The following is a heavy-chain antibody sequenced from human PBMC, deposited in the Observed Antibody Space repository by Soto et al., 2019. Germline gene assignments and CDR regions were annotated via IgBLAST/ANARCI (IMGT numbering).Heavy chain of an antibody. CDR3: ATSQTGYNWNYFDH. CDR1: GGSISGSHYY. CDR2: VFYTGFT. D-gene: IGHD1-20*01. J-gene: IGHJ4*02. V-gene: IGHV4-39*01. Sequence: SETLSLTCAVSGGSISGSHYYWGWLRQSPGKAPESIGSVFYTGFTCYNPFLESRVSVSVDRSKNQFSLKVSGVHAAETAVYYCATSQTGYNWNYFDHWGQGALVTVSS.